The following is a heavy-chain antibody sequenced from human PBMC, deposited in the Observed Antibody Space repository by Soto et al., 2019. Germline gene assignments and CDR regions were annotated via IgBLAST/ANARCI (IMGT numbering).Heavy chain of an antibody. J-gene: IGHJ4*02. V-gene: IGHV3-48*02. Sequence: EVQLLESGGGLIHPGGSPRLSCVASGFRFSDHSMNWVRQAPGKGLEWVSYITSSGDSIYYADSVKGRFTVSRDNAKNSLFLQMNSLRDEDTAVYYCARLSKGSRVTSWGQGTLVTVSS. CDR1: GFRFSDHS. CDR3: ARLSKGSRVTS. CDR2: ITSSGDSI. D-gene: IGHD4-17*01.